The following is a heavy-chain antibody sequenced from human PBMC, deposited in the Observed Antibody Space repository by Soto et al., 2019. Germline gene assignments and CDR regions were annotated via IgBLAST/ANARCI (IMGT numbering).Heavy chain of an antibody. CDR3: AREMGACSDSSCYPGPYDS. Sequence: PGGSLRLSCAVSGFSFGTYWMSWVRQAPGQGLEWVSYITSKSTTIKYADSVKGRFTVSRDNAKNSLYLQLNSLRDEDTAVYYCAREMGACSDSSCYPGPYDSWGQGTLVTVSS. D-gene: IGHD3-16*01. CDR1: GFSFGTYW. V-gene: IGHV3-48*02. CDR2: ITSKSTTI. J-gene: IGHJ5*02.